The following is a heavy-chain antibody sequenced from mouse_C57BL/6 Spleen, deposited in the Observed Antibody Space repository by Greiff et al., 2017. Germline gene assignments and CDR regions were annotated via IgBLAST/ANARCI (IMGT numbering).Heavy chain of an antibody. D-gene: IGHD2-5*01. CDR3: ATAYYSNYTGAMDY. CDR2: IYPGDGDT. J-gene: IGHJ4*01. Sequence: QVQLQQSGAELVKPGASVKISCKASGYAFSSYWMNWVKQRPGKGLEWIGQIYPGDGDTNYNGKFKGKATLTVDQSSSTAYMQLNSLTSEDSAVYYCATAYYSNYTGAMDYWGQGTSVTVSS. CDR1: GYAFSSYW. V-gene: IGHV1-80*01.